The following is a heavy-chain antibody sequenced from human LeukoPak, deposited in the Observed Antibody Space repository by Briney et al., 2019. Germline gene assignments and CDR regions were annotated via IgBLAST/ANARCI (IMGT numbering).Heavy chain of an antibody. D-gene: IGHD2-15*01. CDR3: ARAGCSGGSCYTPSAYGMDV. V-gene: IGHV4-59*01. Sequence: SETLSLTCTVSGGSISSYYWSWIRQPPGKGLEWIGYIYYSGSTNYNPSLKSRVTISVDTSKNQFSLKLSSVTAADTAVYYCARAGCSGGSCYTPSAYGMDVWGKGTTVTVSS. CDR2: IYYSGST. CDR1: GGSISSYY. J-gene: IGHJ6*04.